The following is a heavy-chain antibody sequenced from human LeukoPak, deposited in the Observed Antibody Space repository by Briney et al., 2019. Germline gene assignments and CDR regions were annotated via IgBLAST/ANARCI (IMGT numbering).Heavy chain of an antibody. CDR3: ARGKGAGRPY. Sequence: PGGSLRLSCAASGFTFSSYSRNWVRQAPGKGLEWVSSISSSSSYIYYADSVKGRFTISRDNAKNSLYLQMNSLRAEDTAVYYCARGKGAGRPYWGQGTLVTVSS. CDR2: ISSSSSYI. D-gene: IGHD6-13*01. CDR1: GFTFSSYS. J-gene: IGHJ4*02. V-gene: IGHV3-21*01.